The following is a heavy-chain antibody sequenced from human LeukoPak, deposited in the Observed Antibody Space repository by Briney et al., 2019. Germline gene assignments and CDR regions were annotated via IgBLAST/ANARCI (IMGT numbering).Heavy chain of an antibody. CDR1: GGSISSYY. D-gene: IGHD4-17*01. Sequence: PSETLSLTCTVSGGSISSYYWSWIRQPPGKGLEWIGYIYYSGSTNYNPSLKSRVTISVDTSKNQFSLKLSSVTAADTAVYYCARGNTDYGDYVYYYMDVWGKGTTVTVSS. CDR3: ARGNTDYGDYVYYYMDV. J-gene: IGHJ6*03. CDR2: IYYSGST. V-gene: IGHV4-59*01.